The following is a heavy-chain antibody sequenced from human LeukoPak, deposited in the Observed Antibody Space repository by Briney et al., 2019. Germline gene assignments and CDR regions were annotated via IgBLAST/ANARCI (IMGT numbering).Heavy chain of an antibody. Sequence: GGSLRLSCTASGFTFSSYAMNWVRQTPGKGLVWVSGISGSGGSTYYVDSVKGRFTISRDNSKNTLYLQMNSLRAGDTAVYYCAKDERGYDSSGYYHYYFDYWGQGILVTVSS. CDR3: AKDERGYDSSGYYHYYFDY. V-gene: IGHV3-23*01. CDR2: ISGSGGST. D-gene: IGHD3-22*01. J-gene: IGHJ4*02. CDR1: GFTFSSYA.